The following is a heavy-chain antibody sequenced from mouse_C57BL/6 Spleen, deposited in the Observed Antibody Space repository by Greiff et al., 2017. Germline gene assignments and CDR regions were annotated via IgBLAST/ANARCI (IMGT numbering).Heavy chain of an antibody. CDR3: AREDYGSSYGAD. CDR2: IYPGDGDT. D-gene: IGHD1-1*01. Sequence: VKLVESGAELVKPGASVKISCKASGYAFSSYWMNWVKQRPGKGLEWIGQIYPGDGDTNYNGKFKGKATLTADKSSSTAYMQLSSLTSEDSAVYCCAREDYGSSYGADWGQGTLVTVSA. V-gene: IGHV1-80*01. J-gene: IGHJ3*01. CDR1: GYAFSSYW.